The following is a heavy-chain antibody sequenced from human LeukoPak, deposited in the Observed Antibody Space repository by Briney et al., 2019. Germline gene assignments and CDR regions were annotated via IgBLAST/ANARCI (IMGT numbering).Heavy chain of an antibody. J-gene: IGHJ3*01. CDR1: GFTFSSYG. CDR3: ARADSSSWPGEAFDA. V-gene: IGHV3-33*01. CDR2: IWSDGSNK. D-gene: IGHD6-13*01. Sequence: GGSLRLSCAASGFTFSSYGMHWVRQAPGKGLEWVAIIWSDGSNKYYADSVKGRFTISRDNSKNTLYLQMNSLRAEDTAVYYCARADSSSWPGEAFDAWGQGTMVSVSS.